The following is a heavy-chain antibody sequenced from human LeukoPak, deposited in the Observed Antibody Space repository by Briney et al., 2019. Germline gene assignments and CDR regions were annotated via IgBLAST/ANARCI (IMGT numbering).Heavy chain of an antibody. D-gene: IGHD1-1*01. CDR1: GFTFSSYT. Sequence: GGSLRLSCAASGFTFSSYTMMWVRQAPGKGPEWGSAISGNASATNYADSVRGRFTISRDNSNNALYLQVNSLRAEDTAIYYCAKNEGTNGGYFDSWGQGALVTVSS. CDR3: AKNEGTNGGYFDS. J-gene: IGHJ4*02. CDR2: ISGNASAT. V-gene: IGHV3-23*01.